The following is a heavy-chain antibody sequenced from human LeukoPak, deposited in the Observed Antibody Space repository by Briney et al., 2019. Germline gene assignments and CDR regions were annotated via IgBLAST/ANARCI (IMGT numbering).Heavy chain of an antibody. CDR2: IKQDGSEK. J-gene: IGHJ6*03. D-gene: IGHD5-18*01. Sequence: SGGSLRLSCAASGFTFSSYWMSWVRQAPGKGLEWVANIKQDGSEKYYVDSVKGRFTISRDNAKNSLYLQMNSLRAEDTAVYYCARVRLGYSYVADYYYYYMDVWGKGTTVTISS. CDR1: GFTFSSYW. V-gene: IGHV3-7*01. CDR3: ARVRLGYSYVADYYYYYMDV.